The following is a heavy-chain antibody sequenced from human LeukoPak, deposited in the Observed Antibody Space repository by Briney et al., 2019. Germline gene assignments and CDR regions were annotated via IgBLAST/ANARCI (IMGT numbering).Heavy chain of an antibody. CDR2: IIASSGST. CDR3: VKGGYDFVEVAYFDF. J-gene: IGHJ4*02. V-gene: IGHV3-23*01. CDR1: GFSFNNYA. Sequence: GGSLRLSCAASGFSFNNYAMGSVRQAPGKGLEWVSIIIASSGSTFYADSEKGRFTISRDNSKNTLYLQMNSLRVEDTAVYYCVKGGYDFVEVAYFDFWGQGTLVTVS. D-gene: IGHD5-12*01.